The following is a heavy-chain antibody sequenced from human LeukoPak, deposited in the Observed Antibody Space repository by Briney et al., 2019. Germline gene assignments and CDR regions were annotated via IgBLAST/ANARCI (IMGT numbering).Heavy chain of an antibody. CDR1: GGSFSGYY. CDR2: INHSGTT. V-gene: IGHV4-34*01. D-gene: IGHD3-3*01. Sequence: SETLSLTCAVYGGSFSGYYWSWIRQPPGKGLEWIGEINHSGTTNYNPSLKSRVTISLDTSKNQFSLKLSSVTAADTAVYYCARHQSSYYDFWSGSPGTYYGMDVWGQGTTVTVSS. J-gene: IGHJ6*02. CDR3: ARHQSSYYDFWSGSPGTYYGMDV.